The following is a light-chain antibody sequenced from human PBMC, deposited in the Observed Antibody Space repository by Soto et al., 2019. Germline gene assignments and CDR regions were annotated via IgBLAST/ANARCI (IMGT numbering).Light chain of an antibody. CDR2: DVS. J-gene: IGLJ1*01. V-gene: IGLV2-14*01. CDR3: SSYTSSSTFLYV. Sequence: QSVPTQPASVSGSPGQSITISCTGTSSDVGGYNYVSWYQQHPGKAPKLMIYDVSNRPSGVSNRFSGSKSGNTASLTISGLQAEDDADYYCSSYTSSSTFLYVFGTGTKVTVL. CDR1: SSDVGGYNY.